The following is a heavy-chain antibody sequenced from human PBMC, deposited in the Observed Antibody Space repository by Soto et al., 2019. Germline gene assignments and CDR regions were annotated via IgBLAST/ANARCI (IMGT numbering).Heavy chain of an antibody. CDR1: GGTFSSYA. J-gene: IGHJ4*02. V-gene: IGHV1-69*12. D-gene: IGHD3-22*01. CDR3: ARSQEEDSYYYDSSGAYGEY. Sequence: QVQLVQSGAEVKKPGSSVKVSCKASGGTFSSYAISWVRQAPGQGLEWMGGIIPIFGTANYAQKFQGRVTITADESTSTAYMELSSLRSEDTAVYYCARSQEEDSYYYDSSGAYGEYWGQGTLVTVSS. CDR2: IIPIFGTA.